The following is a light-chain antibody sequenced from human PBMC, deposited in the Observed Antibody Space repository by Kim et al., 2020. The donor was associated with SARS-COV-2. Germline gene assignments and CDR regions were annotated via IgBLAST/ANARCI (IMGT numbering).Light chain of an antibody. V-gene: IGLV3-1*01. J-gene: IGLJ1*01. CDR2: QDI. CDR3: QAWDSSTASYV. CDR1: KLGDKY. Sequence: PGQPASITCSGDKLGDKYACWYQQKPGQSPVLVIYQDIKRPSGIPERFSGSNSGNTATLTITGTQPMDEAVYYCQAWDSSTASYVFGTGTKVTVL.